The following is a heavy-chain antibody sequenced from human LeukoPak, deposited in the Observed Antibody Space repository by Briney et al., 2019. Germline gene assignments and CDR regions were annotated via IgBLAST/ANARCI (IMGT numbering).Heavy chain of an antibody. D-gene: IGHD6-6*01. CDR3: ASQGDRMAGIAARRNDY. CDR1: GGSISTTSYY. J-gene: IGHJ4*02. Sequence: SETLSLTCNVSGGSISTTSYYWGWIRQSPGKGLEWIASMYYAGSTYYNPSLKSRVTISIDTSKNQVSMNLTSVTAADTAVYYCASQGDRMAGIAARRNDYWGQGTLVTVSS. CDR2: MYYAGST. V-gene: IGHV4-39*01.